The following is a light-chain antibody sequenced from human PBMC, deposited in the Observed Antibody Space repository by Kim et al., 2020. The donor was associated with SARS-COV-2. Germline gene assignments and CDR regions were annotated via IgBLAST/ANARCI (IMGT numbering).Light chain of an antibody. CDR1: SSNSRSNT. V-gene: IGLV1-44*01. CDR3: ATWDDNLNGWV. Sequence: GQRFTISCSGSSSNSRSNTVSWYQHFPGTAPKLLIYVDNQRPSGVPDRFSGSKSGTSASLAISGLQSEDEADYYCATWDDNLNGWVFGGGTQLTVL. CDR2: VDN. J-gene: IGLJ3*02.